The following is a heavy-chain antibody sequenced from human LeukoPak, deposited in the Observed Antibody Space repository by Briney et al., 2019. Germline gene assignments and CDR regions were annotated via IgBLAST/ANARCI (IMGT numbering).Heavy chain of an antibody. Sequence: GGSLRLTCAASGCTFSSYGMHWVRQAPGKGLEWVAFIRYDVSNKYYADSVKGRFTISRDNSKNTLYLQMNSLRAEDTAVYYCAKGYGSGYYYYGMDVWGQGTTVTVSS. J-gene: IGHJ6*02. CDR2: IRYDVSNK. V-gene: IGHV3-30*02. D-gene: IGHD3-10*01. CDR1: GCTFSSYG. CDR3: AKGYGSGYYYYGMDV.